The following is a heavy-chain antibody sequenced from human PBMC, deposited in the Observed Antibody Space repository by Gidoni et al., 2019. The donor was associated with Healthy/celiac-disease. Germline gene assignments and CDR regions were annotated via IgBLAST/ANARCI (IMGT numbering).Heavy chain of an antibody. V-gene: IGHV4-39*01. CDR1: GGSISSSSYY. D-gene: IGHD2-15*01. CDR3: ARQVQDIVVVVAARWAFDI. CDR2: IYYSGST. J-gene: IGHJ3*02. Sequence: QLQLQESGPGLVKPSETLSLTCTVSGGSISSSSYYWGWIRQPPGKGLEWIGSIYYSGSTYYNPPLKSRVTISVDTSKNQCSLKLSSVTAADTAVYYCARQVQDIVVVVAARWAFDIWGQGTMVTVSS.